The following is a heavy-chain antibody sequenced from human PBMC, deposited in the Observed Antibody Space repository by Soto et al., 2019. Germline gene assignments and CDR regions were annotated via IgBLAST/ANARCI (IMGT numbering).Heavy chain of an antibody. J-gene: IGHJ6*04. Sequence: QVQLVQSGAEVKKPGASVKVSCKASGYTFTSYDINWVREATGQGLEWMGWMNPNSGNTGYAQKFQGSVTMARNTSTSTAYMDLSSLRSEHTAVYYCARERTTTRMDGWGEGTTVTVSA. CDR3: ARERTTTRMDG. CDR1: GYTFTSYD. CDR2: MNPNSGNT. D-gene: IGHD3-3*01. V-gene: IGHV1-8*01.